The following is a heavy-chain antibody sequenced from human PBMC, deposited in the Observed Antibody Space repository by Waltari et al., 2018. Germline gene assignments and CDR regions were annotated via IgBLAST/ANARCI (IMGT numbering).Heavy chain of an antibody. Sequence: VQLVQSGAEVKKSGASVTVSCKVSGYTPTELSMPWVRPAPGKGLEWMGGFDPEDGETIYAQKFQGRVTMTEDTSTDTAYMELSSLRSEDTAVYYCATVTVTTGVLSIFDYWGQGTLVTVSS. D-gene: IGHD4-17*01. CDR2: FDPEDGET. CDR3: ATVTVTTGVLSIFDY. V-gene: IGHV1-24*01. J-gene: IGHJ4*02. CDR1: GYTPTELS.